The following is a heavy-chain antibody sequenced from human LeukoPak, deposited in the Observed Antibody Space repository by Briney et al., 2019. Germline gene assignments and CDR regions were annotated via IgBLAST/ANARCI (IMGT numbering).Heavy chain of an antibody. CDR3: ATSAVAGYYS. CDR1: GFTFSVYN. V-gene: IGHV3-48*01. Sequence: PGGSLRLSCAASGFTFSVYNMNWVRQAPGKGLEWVSYISGSSITIYYADSVKGRFTISRDNAKNSLYLQMSSLRAEDTAVYYCATSAVAGYYSWGQGTLVTVSS. CDR2: ISGSSITI. D-gene: IGHD3-9*01. J-gene: IGHJ5*02.